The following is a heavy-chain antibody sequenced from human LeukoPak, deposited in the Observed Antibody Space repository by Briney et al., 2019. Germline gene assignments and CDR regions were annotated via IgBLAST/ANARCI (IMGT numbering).Heavy chain of an antibody. V-gene: IGHV3-11*01. CDR1: GFTLSGSY. CDR2: ISSSGGTI. CDR3: AKEGGDWGEGYFDY. J-gene: IGHJ4*02. Sequence: GGSLRLSCAASGFTLSGSYMSWIRQVPGKGLEWISYISSSGGTIYYADSVKGRFTISRDNAKNSLYLQMNSLRAEDTAVYYCAKEGGDWGEGYFDYWGQGTLVTVSS. D-gene: IGHD7-27*01.